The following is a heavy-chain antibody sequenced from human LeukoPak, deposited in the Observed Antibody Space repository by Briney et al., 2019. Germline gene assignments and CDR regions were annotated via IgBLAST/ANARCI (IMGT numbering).Heavy chain of an antibody. Sequence: GSLRLSCAASGFTFSSYSMNWVRQAPGKGLEWVSSISSSGSYIYYADSVKGRFTISRDNAKNSLYLQINSLKAEDRAVYYCARDPYYGSNSRYYYYYGMDVWGQGTTVTVSS. J-gene: IGHJ6*02. CDR3: ARDPYYGSNSRYYYYYGMDV. CDR1: GFTFSSYS. CDR2: ISSSGSYI. V-gene: IGHV3-21*01. D-gene: IGHD4-23*01.